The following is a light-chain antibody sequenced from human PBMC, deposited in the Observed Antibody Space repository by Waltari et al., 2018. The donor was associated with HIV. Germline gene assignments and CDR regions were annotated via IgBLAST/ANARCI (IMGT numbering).Light chain of an antibody. V-gene: IGLV2-14*01. CDR1: SSAIGGYNY. Sequence: QSALTQPASVSGSPGQSITIPCTGTSSAIGGYNYVSWHQHHPGRAPKLIIFEVSNRPSGVSNRFSGSKSGNTASLIISGLLAEDDADYYCSSYTSGTTWVFGGGTKLTVL. CDR3: SSYTSGTTWV. J-gene: IGLJ3*02. CDR2: EVS.